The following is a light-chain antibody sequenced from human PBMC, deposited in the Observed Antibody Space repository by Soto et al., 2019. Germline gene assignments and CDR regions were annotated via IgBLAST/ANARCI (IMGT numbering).Light chain of an antibody. CDR2: GAS. CDR3: QQYGSSPWYT. CDR1: QSVSSSY. Sequence: EIVLTQSPGTLSLSPGERATLSCRASQSVSSSYLAWYQQKPGQAPRLLIYGASSRATGIPDRFSGSGSGTDFTLTISRLEPEEFAVYYCQQYGSSPWYTFGQATKLEIK. J-gene: IGKJ2*01. V-gene: IGKV3-20*01.